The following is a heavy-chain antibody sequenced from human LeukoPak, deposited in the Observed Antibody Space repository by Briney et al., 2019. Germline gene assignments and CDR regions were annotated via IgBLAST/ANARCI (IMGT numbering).Heavy chain of an antibody. J-gene: IGHJ4*02. CDR2: IGIDSRNT. V-gene: IGHV3-11*06. CDR3: ARDYKCAFDN. CDR1: GFTVSDYS. D-gene: IGHD1-1*01. Sequence: GGSLRLSCAASGFTVSDYSMSWVRQAPGKGLEWISYIGIDSRNTNYADSVKGRFTISGDKTKNSLYLQMNSLRVEDTAVYCCARDYKCAFDNWGQGTLVTVSS.